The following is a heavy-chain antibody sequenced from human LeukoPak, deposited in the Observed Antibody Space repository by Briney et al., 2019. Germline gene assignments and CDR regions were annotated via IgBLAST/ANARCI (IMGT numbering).Heavy chain of an antibody. D-gene: IGHD6-25*01. Sequence: GGSLRLSCAVSGFTFSSYSMSWVRQAPGKGLEWVSSISSSSSYIYNADSVKGRFTISRDNSKNSLSLQMSSLRSEDTALYFCVRESETSGWFDHWGQGTLVTVSS. CDR1: GFTFSSYS. CDR3: VRESETSGWFDH. CDR2: ISSSSSYI. J-gene: IGHJ5*02. V-gene: IGHV3-21*04.